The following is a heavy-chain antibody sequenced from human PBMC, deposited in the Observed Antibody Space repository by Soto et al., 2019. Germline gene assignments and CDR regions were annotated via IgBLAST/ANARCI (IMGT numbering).Heavy chain of an antibody. D-gene: IGHD7-27*01. CDR2: ISGGDSM. V-gene: IGHV3-11*01. J-gene: IGHJ4*02. CDR1: GFTFSDYY. Sequence: QVQLVESGGGLVKPGGSLRLSCVASGFTFSDYYMSWIRQAPGKGLEWISYISGGDSMYYADSVKGRFTISRDNAKNSLYLQMNSRRVDDTAVYYCARVGTRDYWGQGTLVTVSS. CDR3: ARVGTRDY.